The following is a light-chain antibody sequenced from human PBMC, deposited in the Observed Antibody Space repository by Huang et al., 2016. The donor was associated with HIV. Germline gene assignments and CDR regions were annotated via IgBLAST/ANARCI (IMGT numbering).Light chain of an antibody. CDR2: DAS. V-gene: IGKV3-11*01. CDR1: QSFSNY. J-gene: IGKJ2*01. CDR3: HQRSNWPRT. Sequence: EIVLTQSPATLSLSPGERATLSCTASQSFSNYLAWYQQKPGQAPRLLRYDASNRATVIPARFSGSGSGTDFTLTISSLEPEDFAVYYCHQRSNWPRTFGQGTKLEIK.